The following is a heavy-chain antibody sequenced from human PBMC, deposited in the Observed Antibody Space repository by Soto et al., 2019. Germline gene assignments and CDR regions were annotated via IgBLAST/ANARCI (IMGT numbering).Heavy chain of an antibody. V-gene: IGHV4-31*03. CDR3: ARLIAARPWGQFDY. J-gene: IGHJ4*02. CDR2: IYYSGST. Sequence: SETLSLTCTVSGGSISSGGYYWSWIRQHPGKGLEWIGYIYYSGSTYYNPSLKSRVTISVDTSKNQFSLKLSSVTAADTAVYYCARLIAARPWGQFDYWGQGTLVTVSS. D-gene: IGHD6-6*01. CDR1: GGSISSGGYY.